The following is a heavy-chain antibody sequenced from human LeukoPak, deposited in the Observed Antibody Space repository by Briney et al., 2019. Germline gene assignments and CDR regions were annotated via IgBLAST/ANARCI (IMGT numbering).Heavy chain of an antibody. J-gene: IGHJ4*02. CDR3: ATQNFDY. V-gene: IGHV3-23*01. CDR1: GFTISNYA. Sequence: GGSLSLSCAASGFTISNYALSWVRQAPGQGLEWVSTISDSGGSTYYADSVRGRITPSRDNSKSTLSLQMNSLRADDTAVYYCATQNFDYWGQGTLVTVSS. CDR2: ISDSGGST.